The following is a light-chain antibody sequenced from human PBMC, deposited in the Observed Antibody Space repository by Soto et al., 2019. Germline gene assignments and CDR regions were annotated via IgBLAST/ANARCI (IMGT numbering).Light chain of an antibody. J-gene: IGKJ1*01. V-gene: IGKV3-20*01. CDR2: DAS. CDR1: QSVGSY. CDR3: QQYGSSPWT. Sequence: EVVLTQSPDTLSLSPGERATLSCRASQSVGSYLAWYQHKPGQAPRLLIYDASSRATGIPARFRGSGSGTVFTLTISRLEPEDFAVYYCQQYGSSPWTFGQGTKVDIK.